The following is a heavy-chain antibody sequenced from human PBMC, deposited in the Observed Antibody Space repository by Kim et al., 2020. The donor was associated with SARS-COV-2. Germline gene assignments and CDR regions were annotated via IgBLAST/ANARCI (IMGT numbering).Heavy chain of an antibody. J-gene: IGHJ5*02. D-gene: IGHD2-15*01. CDR1: GGSFSGYY. CDR2: INHSGST. CDR3: ARGIPVPLYCSGGSCYSRWFDP. Sequence: SETLSLTCAVYGGSFSGYYWSWIRQPPGKGLEWIGEINHSGSTNYNPSLKSRVTISVDTSKNQFSLKLSSVTAADTAVYYCARGIPVPLYCSGGSCYSRWFDPWGQGTLVTVSS. V-gene: IGHV4-34*01.